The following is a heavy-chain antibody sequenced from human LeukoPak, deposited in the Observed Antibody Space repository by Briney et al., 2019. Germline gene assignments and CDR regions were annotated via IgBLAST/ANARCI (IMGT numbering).Heavy chain of an antibody. CDR1: GYTLTELS. CDR3: ATDHYLVRGSGSYYN. CDR2: FDPEDGKT. V-gene: IGHV1-24*01. D-gene: IGHD3-10*01. Sequence: VASVKVSCKVSGYTLTELSVHWVRQAPGKGLEWMGGFDPEDGKTIYAQKFQGRVTMTEDTSTDTAYMELSSLRSEDTAVYYCATDHYLVRGSGSYYNWGQGTLVTVSS. J-gene: IGHJ4*02.